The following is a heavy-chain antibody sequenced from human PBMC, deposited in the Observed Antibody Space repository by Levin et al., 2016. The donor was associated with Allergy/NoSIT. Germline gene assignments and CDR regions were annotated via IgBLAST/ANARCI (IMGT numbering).Heavy chain of an antibody. V-gene: IGHV1-2*02. Sequence: WVRQAPGQGLEWMGWINPNSGGTNYAQKFQGRVTMTRDTSISTAYMELSRLRSDDTAVYYCARDLRSKQRWLHRPGDLNWFDPWGQGTLVTVSS. D-gene: IGHD5-24*01. J-gene: IGHJ5*02. CDR2: INPNSGGT. CDR3: ARDLRSKQRWLHRPGDLNWFDP.